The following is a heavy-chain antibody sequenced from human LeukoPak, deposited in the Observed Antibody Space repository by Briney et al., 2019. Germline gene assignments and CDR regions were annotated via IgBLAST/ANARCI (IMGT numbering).Heavy chain of an antibody. D-gene: IGHD5/OR15-5a*01. CDR1: GFTFINSA. V-gene: IGHV1-58*02. CDR3: AADDLSTAY. Sequence: GASVKVSCKASGFTFINSAMQWVRQARGQRLEWIGWIVVGSGNTNYAQKFQERVTITRDMSASTAYMELSSLRSDDTAVYYCAADDLSTAYWGQGTLVTVSS. J-gene: IGHJ4*02. CDR2: IVVGSGNT.